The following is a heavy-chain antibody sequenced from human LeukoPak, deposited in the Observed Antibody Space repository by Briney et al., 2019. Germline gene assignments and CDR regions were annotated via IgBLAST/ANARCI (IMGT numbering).Heavy chain of an antibody. D-gene: IGHD3-16*02. V-gene: IGHV4-59*08. J-gene: IGHJ6*03. Sequence: SETLSLTCTVSGGSIGAYYWSWVRQSPGTGLEWIGYIYVTGTRYNPYLQSRVTISVDRSRNQFFLKMTSVTAADTAVYYCARHIGGGIEDMDVWGRGTKVTVSS. CDR2: IYVTGT. CDR1: GGSIGAYY. CDR3: ARHIGGGIEDMDV.